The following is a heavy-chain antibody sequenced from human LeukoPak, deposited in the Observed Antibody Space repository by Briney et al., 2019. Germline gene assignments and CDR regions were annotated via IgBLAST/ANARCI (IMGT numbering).Heavy chain of an antibody. CDR3: ARGKNYFDP. Sequence: SETLSLTCTVSGGSISSSSWSWIRQPPGTGLEWIGYFYYSGSTNYNPSLRSRVTISVDTSKSQFSLKLSSMTAADTAMYYCARGKNYFDPWGQGTLVTVSS. CDR1: GGSISSSS. D-gene: IGHD1-7*01. CDR2: FYYSGST. J-gene: IGHJ5*02. V-gene: IGHV4-59*01.